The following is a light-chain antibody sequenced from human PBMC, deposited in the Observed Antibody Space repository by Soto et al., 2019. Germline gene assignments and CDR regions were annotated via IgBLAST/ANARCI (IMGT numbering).Light chain of an antibody. CDR3: CSYTTSSTYV. Sequence: QSALTQPASVSGSPGQSIAISCTGTSSDVGGYNYVSWYQQHPGKAPKLMIYDVSNRPSGVSTRFSGSKSGNTAYLTISGLQAEDEADYYCCSYTTSSTYVFGTGNKLTVL. V-gene: IGLV2-14*03. CDR1: SSDVGGYNY. CDR2: DVS. J-gene: IGLJ1*01.